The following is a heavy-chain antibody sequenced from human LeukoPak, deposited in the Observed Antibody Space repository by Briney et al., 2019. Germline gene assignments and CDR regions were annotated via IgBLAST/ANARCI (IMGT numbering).Heavy chain of an antibody. D-gene: IGHD1-26*01. Sequence: SETLSLTCTVSGGALRTYYWSWIRQPPGKGLEWVGYIYYSGTTTYNPSVKTRVTMSGYTSKHQFSLKLSALTAADTAVYYCARGQQSYFRAVDDWGQGTLVTVSS. J-gene: IGHJ4*02. CDR1: GGALRTYY. V-gene: IGHV4-59*01. CDR2: IYYSGTT. CDR3: ARGQQSYFRAVDD.